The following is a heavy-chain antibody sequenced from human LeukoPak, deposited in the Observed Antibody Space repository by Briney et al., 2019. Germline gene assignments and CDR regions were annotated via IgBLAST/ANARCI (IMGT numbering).Heavy chain of an antibody. CDR3: ARARVATITTQYGMDV. D-gene: IGHD5-12*01. J-gene: IGHJ6*02. CDR1: GGSISSDDYS. CDR2: IYHDGNT. Sequence: SQTLSLTCAVSGGSISSDDYSWTWIRQPPGKGLEWIGNIYHDGNTYYNPSLEGRVTISVDRSKNQFSLKLSSLTAADTAVYYCARARVATITTQYGMDVWGQGTTVTVSS. V-gene: IGHV4-30-2*01.